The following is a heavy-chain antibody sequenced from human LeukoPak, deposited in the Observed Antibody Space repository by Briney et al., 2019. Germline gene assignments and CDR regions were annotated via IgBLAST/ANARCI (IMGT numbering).Heavy chain of an antibody. Sequence: PSETLSLTCTVSGYAISSGYYWGWIRQPPGKGLECIGTVYHTGDTDYNPSLKSRVTLSVDTSENQFSLSLTSVTAADTAVYYCARRLTGSGFEKWGQGILVTVSS. V-gene: IGHV4-38-2*02. CDR3: ARRLTGSGFEK. CDR1: GYAISSGYY. D-gene: IGHD6-19*01. J-gene: IGHJ4*02. CDR2: VYHTGDT.